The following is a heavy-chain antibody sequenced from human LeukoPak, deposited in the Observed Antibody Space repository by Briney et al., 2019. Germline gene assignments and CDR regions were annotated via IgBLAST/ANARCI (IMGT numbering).Heavy chain of an antibody. CDR1: GFTFTKYW. V-gene: IGHV3-7*01. CDR3: AREVWGPEY. J-gene: IGHJ4*02. CDR2: IKQDGSDK. D-gene: IGHD1-14*01. Sequence: GALRLSCAASGFTFTKYWMTWVRQAPGKGLEWVGNIKQDGSDKNYMDSVKGRFTISRDNTKNSVYLQMSSLRAEDTAVYYCAREVWGPEYWGQGTLVTVSS.